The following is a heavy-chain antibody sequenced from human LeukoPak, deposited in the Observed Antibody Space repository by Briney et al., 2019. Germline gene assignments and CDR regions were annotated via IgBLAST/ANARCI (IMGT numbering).Heavy chain of an antibody. CDR1: GGSINSGDYY. CDR2: INYSGGT. D-gene: IGHD1-26*01. CDR3: ARDYGEYSGSYWGYYYYGMDV. V-gene: IGHV4-31*03. J-gene: IGHJ6*02. Sequence: SETLSLTCTVSGGSINSGDYYWSWIRQYPGKGLEWIGYINYSGGTYYNPSLKSRVSISVDTSKNQFSLKLSSVTAADTAVYYCARDYGEYSGSYWGYYYYGMDVWGQGTTVTVSS.